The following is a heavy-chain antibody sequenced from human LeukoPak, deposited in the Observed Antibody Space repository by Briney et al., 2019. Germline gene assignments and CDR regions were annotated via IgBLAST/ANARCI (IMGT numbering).Heavy chain of an antibody. CDR1: GYSISSSYF. V-gene: IGHV4-38-2*02. CDR3: ARGRHYYGSGSFYNWISHWFDP. Sequence: SETLSLTCIVSGYSISSSYFWGWIRQPPGKGLEWIGEINHSGSTNYNPSLKSRVTISVDTSKIQLSLKLNSMTAADTAVYYCARGRHYYGSGSFYNWISHWFDPWGQGTLVTVSS. CDR2: INHSGST. D-gene: IGHD3-10*01. J-gene: IGHJ5*02.